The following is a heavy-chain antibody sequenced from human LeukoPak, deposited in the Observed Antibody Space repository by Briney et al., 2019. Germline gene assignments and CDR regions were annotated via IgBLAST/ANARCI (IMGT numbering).Heavy chain of an antibody. J-gene: IGHJ6*02. CDR1: GFTFSSYS. D-gene: IGHD6-19*01. V-gene: IGHV3-21*01. CDR2: ISSSSSYI. Sequence: GGSLRLSCAASGFTFSSYSMNWVRQAPGKGLEWVSSISSSSSYIYYADSVKGRLTISRDNAKNSLYLQMNSLRAEDTAVYYCSVAGTSDGMDVWGQGTTVTVSS. CDR3: SVAGTSDGMDV.